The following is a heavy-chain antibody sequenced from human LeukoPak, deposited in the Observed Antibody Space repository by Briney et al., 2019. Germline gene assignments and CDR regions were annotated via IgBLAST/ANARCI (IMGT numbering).Heavy chain of an antibody. CDR2: INHRGST. Sequence: PSETLSLTCAVDGGSFSGYYWNWVCQPPGKGREWVGEINHRGSTNYNPSLKSRVTISEETSKNQCSLKLSAVTVADTAVYYCARHVGDFDYWGQGTLVTVSS. D-gene: IGHD3-10*02. J-gene: IGHJ4*02. V-gene: IGHV4-34*01. CDR1: GGSFSGYY. CDR3: ARHVGDFDY.